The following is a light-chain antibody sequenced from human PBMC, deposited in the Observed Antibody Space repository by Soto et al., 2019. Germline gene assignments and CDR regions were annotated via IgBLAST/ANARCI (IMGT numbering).Light chain of an antibody. V-gene: IGLV2-8*01. CDR2: DVT. J-gene: IGLJ2*01. CDR3: SSFTGNNNFVV. CDR1: SSDVGIYNY. Sequence: QAVVTQPPSASGSPGQSVTISCTGTSSDVGIYNYVSWYQQHPGKAPKLMIYDVTKRPSGVPDRFSGSKSDSTASLTVSGLQAADEADYYCSSFTGNNNFVVFGGGTKLTVL.